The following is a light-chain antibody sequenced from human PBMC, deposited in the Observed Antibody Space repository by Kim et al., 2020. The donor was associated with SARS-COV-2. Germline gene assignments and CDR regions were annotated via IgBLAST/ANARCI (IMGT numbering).Light chain of an antibody. V-gene: IGKV3-20*01. CDR3: QQYGSIPGT. Sequence: SPGERATLPCRASQSVISNDLAWYQQKPGQAPRLRIYITSTRARGIPDRFSGGGSGTDFTLTISKLEPEDFAVYYCQQYGSIPGTFGQGTRLEIK. J-gene: IGKJ5*01. CDR2: ITS. CDR1: QSVISND.